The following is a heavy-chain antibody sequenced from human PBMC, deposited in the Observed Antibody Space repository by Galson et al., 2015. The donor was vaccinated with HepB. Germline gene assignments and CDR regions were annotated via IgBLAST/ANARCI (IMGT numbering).Heavy chain of an antibody. J-gene: IGHJ4*02. CDR2: LNSDGSIP. CDR1: GFTFSTYW. Sequence: SLRLSCAASGFTFSTYWMHWVRQAPGKGLVWVSRLNSDGSIPNYADSVKGRFTISRDNAKNTLYLQMNSLSADDTAVYFCARVVYPGPPASNTYFDYWGRGTLVTVSS. CDR3: ARVVYPGPPASNTYFDY. D-gene: IGHD3-10*01. V-gene: IGHV3-74*01.